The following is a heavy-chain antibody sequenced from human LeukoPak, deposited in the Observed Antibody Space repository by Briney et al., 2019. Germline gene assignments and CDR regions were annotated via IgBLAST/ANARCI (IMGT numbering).Heavy chain of an antibody. CDR1: GGSFSGHY. J-gene: IGHJ4*02. CDR3: ARGLVVITYYFDY. Sequence: SETLSLTCAVYGGSFSGHYWSWIRQPPGKGLEWIGEINHSGSTNYNPSLKSRVTISVDTSKNQFSLKLSSVTAADTAVYYCARGLVVITYYFDYWGQGTLVTVSS. D-gene: IGHD3-22*01. CDR2: INHSGST. V-gene: IGHV4-34*01.